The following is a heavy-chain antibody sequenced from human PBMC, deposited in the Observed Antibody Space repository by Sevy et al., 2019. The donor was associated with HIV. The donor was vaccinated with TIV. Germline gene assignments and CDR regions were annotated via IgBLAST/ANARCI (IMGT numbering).Heavy chain of an antibody. CDR2: FDRTGIT. CDR1: GFTLSSYT. D-gene: IGHD2-21*01. CDR3: VRDERAIASHFDY. V-gene: IGHV3-48*02. J-gene: IGHJ4*02. Sequence: GSLRLSCEASGFTLSSYTMNWVRQSPEKGLEWVATFDRTGITHYADSVKGRFIISRDTAKNSLFLQMNSLRDDDTAMYFCVRDERAIASHFDYWGRGTLVTVSS.